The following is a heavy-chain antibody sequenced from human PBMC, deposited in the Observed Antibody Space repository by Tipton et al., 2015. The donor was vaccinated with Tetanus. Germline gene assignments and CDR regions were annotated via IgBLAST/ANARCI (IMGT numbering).Heavy chain of an antibody. D-gene: IGHD4/OR15-4a*01. CDR3: AKSADNWFDP. CDR2: VYYNGSP. CDR1: GGSISSGTYY. V-gene: IGHV4-39*01. J-gene: IGHJ5*02. Sequence: TLSLTCTVSGGSISSGTYYWGWIRQPPGKGLEWVGSVYYNGSPYYDPSLKSRVTISVDTSKNQFSRKLTSVTAADTAFYFCAKSADNWFDPWGQGTLVTVSS.